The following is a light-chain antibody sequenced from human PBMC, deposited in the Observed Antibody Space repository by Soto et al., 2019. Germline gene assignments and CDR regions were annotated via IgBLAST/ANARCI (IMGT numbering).Light chain of an antibody. Sequence: ESVLTQSPGTLSLSPGERATLSCRASQSVSSSYLAWYQQKPGQAPRLLIYGASSRATGIPDRFSASGSGTDFTLNISRLEPEDFAGYYCHRYDSSPRTFCGGTKVEIK. J-gene: IGKJ4*01. CDR2: GAS. CDR3: HRYDSSPRT. CDR1: QSVSSSY. V-gene: IGKV3-20*01.